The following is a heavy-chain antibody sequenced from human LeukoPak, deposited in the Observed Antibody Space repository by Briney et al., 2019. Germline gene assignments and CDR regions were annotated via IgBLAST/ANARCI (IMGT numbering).Heavy chain of an antibody. Sequence: PGGSLRLSCAAPGFTFSSYSIDWVRQAPGKGLEWLSYISSSSSTIYYTDSVKGRFTISRDNAKNSVYLQMNSLTAEDTAVYYCARVWSSGYTKDHWGQGTLVTVSS. CDR1: GFTFSSYS. CDR2: ISSSSSTI. V-gene: IGHV3-48*04. J-gene: IGHJ4*02. D-gene: IGHD3-22*01. CDR3: ARVWSSGYTKDH.